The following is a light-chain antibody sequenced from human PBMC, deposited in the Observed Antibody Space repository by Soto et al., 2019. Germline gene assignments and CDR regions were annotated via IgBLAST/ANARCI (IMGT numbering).Light chain of an antibody. Sequence: EIVLTQSPATLSSFPGDRVTLSCRASQYINTRLAWYQHRPGQAPRLLIYQTSIRAAGIPARFSASGSGTDFTLTISDVQPEEFALYYCHQRQSWPRTFGQGTKVDIK. CDR1: QYINTR. V-gene: IGKV3-11*01. CDR2: QTS. CDR3: HQRQSWPRT. J-gene: IGKJ1*01.